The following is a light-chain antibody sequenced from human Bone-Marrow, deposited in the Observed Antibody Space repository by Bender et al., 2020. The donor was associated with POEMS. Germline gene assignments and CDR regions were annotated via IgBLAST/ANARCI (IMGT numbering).Light chain of an antibody. Sequence: QSVLTQPPSASGSPGQSVTISCTGTSSDVGGYNYVSWYQHHPGKAPTLMIHDVSDRPSGVSNRFSGSKSGNTASLTISGLQSEDEADYYCSSYTTGRTYVFGTGTTVTVL. CDR1: SSDVGGYNY. CDR2: DVS. V-gene: IGLV2-14*03. CDR3: SSYTTGRTYV. J-gene: IGLJ1*01.